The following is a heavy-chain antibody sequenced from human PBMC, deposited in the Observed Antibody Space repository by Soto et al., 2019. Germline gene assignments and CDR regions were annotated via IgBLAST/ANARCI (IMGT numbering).Heavy chain of an antibody. CDR1: GLTFSTYA. V-gene: IGHV3-23*01. CDR3: ARALDFWSAYFDY. Sequence: GGSLRLSCAASGLTFSTYAMAWVRQAPGKGLEWVSGVSASGLNKYYADSVKGRFTISRDNSKNTLYLQMNSLRTEDTAVYYCARALDFWSAYFDYWGQGSLVTVSS. CDR2: VSASGLNK. J-gene: IGHJ4*02. D-gene: IGHD3-3*01.